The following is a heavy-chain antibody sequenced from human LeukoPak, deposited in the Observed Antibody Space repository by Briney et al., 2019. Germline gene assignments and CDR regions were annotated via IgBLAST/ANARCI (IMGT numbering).Heavy chain of an antibody. V-gene: IGHV4-39*01. CDR1: GGSISSSSYY. CDR2: IYYSGST. Sequence: PSETLSLTCTVSGGSISSSSYYWGWIRQPPGKGLEWIGSIYYSGSTYYNPSLKSRVTISVDTSKNQFSLKLSSVTAADTAVYYCARRSDWFDTWGQGTLVTVSS. CDR3: ARRSDWFDT. J-gene: IGHJ5*02.